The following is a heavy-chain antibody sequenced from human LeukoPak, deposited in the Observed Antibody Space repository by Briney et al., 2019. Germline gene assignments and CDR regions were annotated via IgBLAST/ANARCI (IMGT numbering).Heavy chain of an antibody. CDR1: GFTFSSYG. D-gene: IGHD6-19*01. V-gene: IGHV3-30*02. CDR3: AKIAVAAMRGYYFDY. CDR2: IRYDGSNK. J-gene: IGHJ4*02. Sequence: GGSLRLSCAASGFTFSSYGMHWVRQAPGKGLEWVAFIRYDGSNKYYADSVKGRFTIPRDNSKNTLYLQMNSLRAEDTAVYYCAKIAVAAMRGYYFDYWGQGTLVTVSS.